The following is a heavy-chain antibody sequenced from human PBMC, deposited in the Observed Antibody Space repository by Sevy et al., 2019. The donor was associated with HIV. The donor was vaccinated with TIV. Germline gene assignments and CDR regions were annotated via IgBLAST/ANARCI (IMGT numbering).Heavy chain of an antibody. CDR2: INSKSGGT. V-gene: IGHV1-2*02. Sequence: ASVKVSCKASGYTFNDYYIHWGRQAPGQGLEWMGWINSKSGGTNYVQKFQGRVTMTRDTSISTAYMELSRLRSDDTAVYYCARVVDYDTSGYYPFDPWGQGTLVTVSS. J-gene: IGHJ5*02. CDR1: GYTFNDYY. CDR3: ARVVDYDTSGYYPFDP. D-gene: IGHD3-22*01.